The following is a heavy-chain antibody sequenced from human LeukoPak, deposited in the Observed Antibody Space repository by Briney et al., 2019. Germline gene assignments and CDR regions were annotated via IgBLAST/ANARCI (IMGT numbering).Heavy chain of an antibody. V-gene: IGHV3-23*01. J-gene: IGHJ4*02. D-gene: IGHD5-12*01. CDR1: GFTFSSYA. CDR2: ISGSGGST. Sequence: PGGSLRLSCAASGFTFSSYAMSWVRQAPGKGLEWVSAISGSGGSTYYADSVKGRFTISKDNSKNTLYLQMNSLRAEDTAVYYCANYRPGSRGYDSGCWGQGTLVTVSS. CDR3: ANYRPGSRGYDSGC.